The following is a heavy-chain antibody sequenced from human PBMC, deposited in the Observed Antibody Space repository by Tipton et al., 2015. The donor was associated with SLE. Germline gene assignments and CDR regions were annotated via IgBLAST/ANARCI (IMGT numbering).Heavy chain of an antibody. Sequence: TLSLTCGVYGGSLSGHYWSWIRQTPEKGLEWIGYLSYSGSTNYNPSLESRVTISVDTSKNQFSLKLTSVAAADTAVYYCARVAMGSFDYWGQGILVTVSS. CDR2: LSYSGST. CDR3: ARVAMGSFDY. V-gene: IGHV4-59*11. D-gene: IGHD5-18*01. J-gene: IGHJ4*02. CDR1: GGSLSGHY.